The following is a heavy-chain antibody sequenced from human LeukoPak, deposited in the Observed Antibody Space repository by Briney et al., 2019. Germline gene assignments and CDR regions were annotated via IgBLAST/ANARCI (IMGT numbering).Heavy chain of an antibody. CDR2: MNPNSGNT. CDR1: GYTFTSYD. J-gene: IGHJ4*02. D-gene: IGHD5-24*01. Sequence: ASVKVSCKASGYTFTSYDINWVRQATGQGLEWMGWMNPNSGNTGYAQKFQGRVTMTRDTSISTAYMELSRLRSDDTAVYYCARVEMATITPDFDYWGQGTLVTVSS. V-gene: IGHV1-8*01. CDR3: ARVEMATITPDFDY.